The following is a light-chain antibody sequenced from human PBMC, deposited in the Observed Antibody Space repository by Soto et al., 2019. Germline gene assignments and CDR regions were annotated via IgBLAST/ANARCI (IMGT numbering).Light chain of an antibody. J-gene: IGKJ1*01. V-gene: IGKV1-39*01. CDR1: QSISSY. Sequence: DIQMTQSPSSLSASVGDRVTITCRASQSISSYLNWYQQKPGKDPKLLIYAASSLQSGVPSRFSGSGSGTDFTLTISSLQPEDFATYYCQQSYSTPPWTFGPGTKVEIK. CDR2: AAS. CDR3: QQSYSTPPWT.